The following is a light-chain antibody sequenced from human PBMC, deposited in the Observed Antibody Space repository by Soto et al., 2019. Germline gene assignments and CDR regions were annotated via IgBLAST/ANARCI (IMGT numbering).Light chain of an antibody. Sequence: EIVLTQSPATLSLSPGETATLSCRASQSVRNYLAWYQQKPGQAPRLLIYDASNRATGIPARFSGTGSETDFTLTISSLEHEDFAIYYCQRSSKMPLTFGHGTKADIK. CDR2: DAS. CDR3: QRSSKMPLT. J-gene: IGKJ1*01. V-gene: IGKV3-11*01. CDR1: QSVRNY.